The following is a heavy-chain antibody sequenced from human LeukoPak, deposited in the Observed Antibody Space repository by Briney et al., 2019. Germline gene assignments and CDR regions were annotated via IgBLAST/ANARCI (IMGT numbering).Heavy chain of an antibody. CDR1: GFTFSTYN. CDR2: ISRSSNYI. J-gene: IGHJ5*02. D-gene: IGHD5-24*01. V-gene: IGHV3-21*01. Sequence: GGSLRLSCAASGFTFSTYNMNWVRQAPGKGLEWVSSISRSSNYIYYADSVRGRFAISRDNAKNSLYLQMNSLRAEDTAVYYCARGVEMATIPNWFDPWGQGTLVTVSS. CDR3: ARGVEMATIPNWFDP.